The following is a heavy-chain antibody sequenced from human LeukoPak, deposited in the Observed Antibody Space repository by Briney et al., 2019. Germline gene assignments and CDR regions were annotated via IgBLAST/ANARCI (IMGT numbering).Heavy chain of an antibody. J-gene: IGHJ4*02. D-gene: IGHD3-3*01. Sequence: GGSLRLSCAASGFTFSSYDMHGVPQAQGKGLVGGAVISYGGGNKYYADSARGRFTISRDNAKNSLYLQMNSLRAEDTAVYYCARDLEGTRITIFGIGYWGQGTLVTVSS. CDR1: GFTFSSYD. V-gene: IGHV3-30*01. CDR3: ARDLEGTRITIFGIGY. CDR2: ISYGGGNK.